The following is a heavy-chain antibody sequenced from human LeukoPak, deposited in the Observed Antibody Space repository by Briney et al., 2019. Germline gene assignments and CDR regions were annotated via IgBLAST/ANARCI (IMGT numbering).Heavy chain of an antibody. J-gene: IGHJ4*02. V-gene: IGHV1-69*01. CDR3: ARDLRAMGGVGRRRFDY. D-gene: IGHD5-18*01. CDR2: IIPIFGTA. Sequence: ASVKVTFKASGGTFSIYAINWVRQAPGQGLEWMGGIIPIFGTANYAQKFQGRVTITADESTSTAYMELSSLRSEDTAVYYRARDLRAMGGVGRRRFDYWGQGTLVTVSS. CDR1: GGTFSIYA.